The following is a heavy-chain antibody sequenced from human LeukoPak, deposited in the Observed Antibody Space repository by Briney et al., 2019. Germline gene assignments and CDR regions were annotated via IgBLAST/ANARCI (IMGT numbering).Heavy chain of an antibody. D-gene: IGHD1-1*01. Sequence: GGSLRLSCAASGFTFSSYGMHWVRQAPGKGLEWVAVISYDGSNEYYADSVKGRFTISRDNSKNTLYLQMNSLRAEDTAVYYCAKDVEGGVDYWGQGTLVTVSS. CDR2: ISYDGSNE. CDR1: GFTFSSYG. V-gene: IGHV3-30*18. CDR3: AKDVEGGVDY. J-gene: IGHJ4*02.